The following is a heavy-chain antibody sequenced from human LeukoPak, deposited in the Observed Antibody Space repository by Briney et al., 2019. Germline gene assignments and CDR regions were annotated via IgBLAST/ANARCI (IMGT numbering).Heavy chain of an antibody. Sequence: GGSLRLSCAASGFTFSSYAMSWVRQAPGKGLECISGFSGSGGSTYYADSVKGRFTISRDNSKNTLFLQMNSLRPEDTAVYYCVRATWDYWGQGTLVTVSS. CDR1: GFTFSSYA. CDR3: VRATWDY. V-gene: IGHV3-23*01. J-gene: IGHJ4*02. CDR2: FSGSGGST.